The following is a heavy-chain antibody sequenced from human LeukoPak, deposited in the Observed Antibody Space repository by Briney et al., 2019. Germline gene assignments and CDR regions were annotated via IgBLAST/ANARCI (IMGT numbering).Heavy chain of an antibody. J-gene: IGHJ5*02. Sequence: GGSLRLSCAASGFTFSSYEMNWVRQAPGKGLEWVSFISSDSTYIYFADSVKGRFTISRDNAKNSLFLQMNSLRAEDTAVYFCAKGDKMLTWRRTYNRFDPWGQGTLVTVSS. CDR2: ISSDSTYI. CDR3: AKGDKMLTWRRTYNRFDP. CDR1: GFTFSSYE. D-gene: IGHD3-16*01. V-gene: IGHV3-21*06.